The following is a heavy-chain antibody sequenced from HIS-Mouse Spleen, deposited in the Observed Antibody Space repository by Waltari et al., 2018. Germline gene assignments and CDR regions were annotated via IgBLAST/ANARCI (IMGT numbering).Heavy chain of an antibody. CDR2: IWYDGSNK. CDR3: ARDRYSSSCSFDY. Sequence: TFSSYGMHWVRQAPGKGLEWVAVIWYDGSNKYYADSVKGRFTISRDNSKNTLYLQMNSLRAEDTAVYYCARDRYSSSCSFDYWGQGTLVTVSS. CDR1: TFSSYG. D-gene: IGHD6-13*01. J-gene: IGHJ4*02. V-gene: IGHV3-33*01.